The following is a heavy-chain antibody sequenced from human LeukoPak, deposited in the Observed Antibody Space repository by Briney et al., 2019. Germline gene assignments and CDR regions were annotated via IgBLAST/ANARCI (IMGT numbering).Heavy chain of an antibody. CDR2: MYYDGST. D-gene: IGHD1-26*01. CDR3: ARRSDSGSDDGEDYFDF. CDR1: AGSIFSTTFY. V-gene: IGHV4-39*01. Sequence: SETLSLACSVSAGSIFSTTFYWGWIRQPPGKGLEWIGSMYYDGSTYHNPSLKSRVSISVDTSNIQFSLTSVTAADTAVYFCARRSDSGSDDGEDYFDFWGQGTLVTVSS. J-gene: IGHJ4*02.